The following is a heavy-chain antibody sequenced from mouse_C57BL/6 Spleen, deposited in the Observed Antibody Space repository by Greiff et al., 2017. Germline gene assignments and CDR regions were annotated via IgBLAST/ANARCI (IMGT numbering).Heavy chain of an antibody. V-gene: IGHV1-26*01. J-gene: IGHJ2*01. CDR2: INPNNGGT. Sequence: EVKLQQSGPELVKPGASVKISCKASGYTFTDYYMNWVKQSHGKSLEWIGDINPNNGGTSYNQKFKGKATLTVDKSSSTAYMELRSLTSEDSAVYYCAKPPHYYGSSCFDYWGQGTTLTVSS. CDR1: GYTFTDYY. CDR3: AKPPHYYGSSCFDY. D-gene: IGHD1-1*01.